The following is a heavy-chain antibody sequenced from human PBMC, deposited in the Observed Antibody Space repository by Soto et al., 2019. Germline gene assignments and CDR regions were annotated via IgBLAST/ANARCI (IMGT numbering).Heavy chain of an antibody. V-gene: IGHV4-4*07. CDR3: ARGKRFSDWFDP. Sequence: SETLSLTCTVTGGAISGYYWTWIRQSDGEGLEWIGRIYSSGSTNYNPSLKSRVTISLDTSMNYFSLRLSSVTAADTAVYYCARGKRFSDWFDPWGQGTSVTVPP. CDR1: GGAISGYY. J-gene: IGHJ5*02. CDR2: IYSSGST. D-gene: IGHD3-3*01.